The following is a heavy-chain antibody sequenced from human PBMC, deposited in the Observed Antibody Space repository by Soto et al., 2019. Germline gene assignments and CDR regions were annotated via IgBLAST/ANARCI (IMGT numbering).Heavy chain of an antibody. CDR2: IYYSGST. V-gene: IGHV4-31*03. CDR1: GGSISSGGYY. D-gene: IGHD2-15*01. Sequence: SETLSLTCTVAGGSISSGGYYWSWIRQQPGKGLEWIGYIYYSGSTYYNPSLKSRVTISVDTSKNQFSLKLSSETAADTAVYYCARVAVAASYYYYYYMDVWGKGTTVTVSS. CDR3: ARVAVAASYYYYYYMDV. J-gene: IGHJ6*03.